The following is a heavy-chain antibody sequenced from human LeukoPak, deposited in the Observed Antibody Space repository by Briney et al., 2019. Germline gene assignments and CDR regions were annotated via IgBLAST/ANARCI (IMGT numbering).Heavy chain of an antibody. J-gene: IGHJ4*02. D-gene: IGHD6-13*01. CDR3: AREGVAAAGTYYFDY. CDR2: IFYSGST. V-gene: IGHV4-59*01. Sequence: SETLSLTCTVSGGSITNYYWNWIRQPPGKGLEWIGNIFYSGSTRYTPSLKSRVTISVDTSKNQVSLKLTSVSAADTAVYYCAREGVAAAGTYYFDYWGQGTLVTVSS. CDR1: GGSITNYY.